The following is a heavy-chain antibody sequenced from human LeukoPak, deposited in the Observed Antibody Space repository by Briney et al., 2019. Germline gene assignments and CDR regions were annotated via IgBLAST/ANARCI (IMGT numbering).Heavy chain of an antibody. J-gene: IGHJ4*02. Sequence: ASVKVSCKASGGTFSSYAISWVRQAPGQGLEWMGGIIPIFGTANYAQKFQGRVTITADESTSTAYMELSSLRSEDTAVYYCARAIRGQQLRHFDYWGQGTLVTVSS. V-gene: IGHV1-69*13. D-gene: IGHD6-13*01. CDR1: GGTFSSYA. CDR3: ARAIRGQQLRHFDY. CDR2: IIPIFGTA.